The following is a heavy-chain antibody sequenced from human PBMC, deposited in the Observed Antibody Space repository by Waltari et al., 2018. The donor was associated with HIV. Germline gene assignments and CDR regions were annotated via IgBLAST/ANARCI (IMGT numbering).Heavy chain of an antibody. Sequence: EVQLVESGGGLVQPGGSLRLSCAASGFTFSSYSMNWVRQAPGKGLEWVSYISSSSSTIYYADSVKGRFTISRDNAKNSLYLQMNSLRAEDTAVYYCARDRYSSSWPYYFDYWGQGTLVTVSS. CDR1: GFTFSSYS. D-gene: IGHD6-13*01. CDR2: ISSSSSTI. J-gene: IGHJ4*02. CDR3: ARDRYSSSWPYYFDY. V-gene: IGHV3-48*01.